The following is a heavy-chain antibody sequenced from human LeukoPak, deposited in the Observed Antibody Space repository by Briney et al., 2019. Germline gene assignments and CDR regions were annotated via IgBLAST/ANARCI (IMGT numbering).Heavy chain of an antibody. CDR1: GGSISSYY. J-gene: IGHJ4*02. Sequence: PSETLSLTCTVSGGSISSYYWSWLRQPPGKGLEWIGYIYYSGSTNYNPSLKRRVTIAVDTSKNPFSLKLSSVTAADTAVYYCARGRPGYSSGWYDYWGQGTLVTVSS. D-gene: IGHD6-19*01. CDR2: IYYSGST. V-gene: IGHV4-59*01. CDR3: ARGRPGYSSGWYDY.